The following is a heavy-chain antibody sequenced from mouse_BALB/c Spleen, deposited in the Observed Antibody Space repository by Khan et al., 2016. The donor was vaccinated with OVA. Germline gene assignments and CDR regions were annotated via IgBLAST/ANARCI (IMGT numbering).Heavy chain of an antibody. CDR3: AKGGNYGGYAMDY. Sequence: VQLQQPGPELVKPGASMKISCKASGYSFIDYALNWVSQSPGKNLEWIGLINPYNGGTTYNQKFKDKATLTVDKSSTTAYMELLSLTSEDSAVYYCAKGGNYGGYAMDYWGQGTSVTVSS. D-gene: IGHD2-1*01. CDR2: INPYNGGT. V-gene: IGHV1-18*01. J-gene: IGHJ4*01. CDR1: GYSFIDYA.